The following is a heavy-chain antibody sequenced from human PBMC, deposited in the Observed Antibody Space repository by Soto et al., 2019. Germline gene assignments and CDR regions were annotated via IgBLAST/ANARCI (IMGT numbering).Heavy chain of an antibody. V-gene: IGHV4-4*07. J-gene: IGHJ5*02. CDR1: GASISGFY. Sequence: SETLSLSCTVSGASISGFYWSWIRKSAGKGLEWIGRIYATGTTDYNPSLKSRVMMSVDTSKKQFSLKLRSVTAADTAVYYCVRDGTKTLRDWFDPWGQGISVTVSS. D-gene: IGHD1-1*01. CDR2: IYATGTT. CDR3: VRDGTKTLRDWFDP.